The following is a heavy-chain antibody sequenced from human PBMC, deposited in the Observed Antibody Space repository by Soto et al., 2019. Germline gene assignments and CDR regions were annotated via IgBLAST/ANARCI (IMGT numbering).Heavy chain of an antibody. Sequence: QVQLVQSGAEVKKPGSSVKVSCKASGGTFSSYTISWVRQAPGQGLEWMGRIIPIPGIANYAQNFQGRVTITADKSTSTDYMDLSSLRSEDTAVYYCARTYYYGSGSAFFYGMDVWGQGTTVTVSS. CDR2: IIPIPGIA. CDR1: GGTFSSYT. V-gene: IGHV1-69*02. CDR3: ARTYYYGSGSAFFYGMDV. D-gene: IGHD3-10*01. J-gene: IGHJ6*02.